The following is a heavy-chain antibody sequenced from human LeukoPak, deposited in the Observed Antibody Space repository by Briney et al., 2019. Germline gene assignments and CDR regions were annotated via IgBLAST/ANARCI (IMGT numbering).Heavy chain of an antibody. V-gene: IGHV3-21*01. Sequence: GGSLRLSCAASGFTFSTYTMNWVRQAPGMGLEWVSSISGSSRYIYYADSLKGRFTISRDNAKNSLSLQMNSLRAEDTAVYFCARDAVWTGSYFSCWAQGTLVTVSS. CDR1: GFTFSTYT. CDR3: ARDAVWTGSYFSC. CDR2: ISGSSRYI. J-gene: IGHJ4*02. D-gene: IGHD3/OR15-3a*01.